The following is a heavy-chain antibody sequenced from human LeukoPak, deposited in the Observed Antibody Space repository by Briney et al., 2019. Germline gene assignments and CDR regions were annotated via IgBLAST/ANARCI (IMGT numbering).Heavy chain of an antibody. D-gene: IGHD3-22*01. V-gene: IGHV3-23*01. J-gene: IGHJ6*02. CDR3: AKGLLQRGYYGMDV. Sequence: GGSLRLSCAASGFTFSSYGMHWVRQAPGKGLEWVSAISGSGGSTYYADSVKGRFTISRDNSKNTLYLQMNSLRAEDTAVYYCAKGLLQRGYYGMDVWGQGTTVTVSS. CDR1: GFTFSSYG. CDR2: ISGSGGST.